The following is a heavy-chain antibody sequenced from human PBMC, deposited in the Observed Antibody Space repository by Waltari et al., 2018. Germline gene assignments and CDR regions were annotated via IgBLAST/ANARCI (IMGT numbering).Heavy chain of an antibody. Sequence: QVQLVESGGGVVQPGGSLRLSCAASGFTFSSYGIPWVRQAPGKGVEWVAFIRYDGSKKYYAESVKGRFTISRDNSKNTLYLQMNSLRAEDTAVYYCARGTSCPFDYWGQGTLVTVSS. CDR3: ARGTSCPFDY. D-gene: IGHD2-2*01. V-gene: IGHV3-30*02. CDR2: IRYDGSKK. CDR1: GFTFSSYG. J-gene: IGHJ4*02.